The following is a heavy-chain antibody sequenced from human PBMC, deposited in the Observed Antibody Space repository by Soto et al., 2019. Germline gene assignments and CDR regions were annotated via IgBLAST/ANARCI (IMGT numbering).Heavy chain of an antibody. CDR3: ARDAHCVGAPGFSAMDV. CDR2: ISGYNGNT. Sequence: QVQLVQSGAEVKKPGASVKVSCKASGYTFTSDGVSWVRQAPGQGLEWLGWISGYNGNTNYAQRFRERVTLTTDTSTSKAYMELRSLRSDDSAVYYCARDAHCVGAPGFSAMDVWGQGTTITVSS. V-gene: IGHV1-18*04. CDR1: GYTFTSDG. J-gene: IGHJ6*02. D-gene: IGHD2-21*01.